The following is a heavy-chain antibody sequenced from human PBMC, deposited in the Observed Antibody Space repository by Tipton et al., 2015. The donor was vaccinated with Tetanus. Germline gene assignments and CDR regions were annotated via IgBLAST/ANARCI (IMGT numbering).Heavy chain of an antibody. J-gene: IGHJ6*02. D-gene: IGHD1-26*01. CDR2: ITWDDNT. CDR3: AKDKELYYYYYGMDV. CDR1: GFTFNEYS. V-gene: IGHV3-43*01. Sequence: SLRLSCEASGFTFNEYSMHWVRQRPGEALEWVSVITWDDNTFYAASIQGRFTISRDNNKDSLYLQMNDLTAEDTALYFCAKDKELYYYYYGMDVWGQGTAVTVSS.